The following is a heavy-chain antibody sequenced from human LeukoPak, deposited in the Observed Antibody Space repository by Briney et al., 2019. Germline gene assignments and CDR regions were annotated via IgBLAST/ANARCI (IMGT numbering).Heavy chain of an antibody. CDR1: GFTFDDYA. V-gene: IGHV3-9*01. D-gene: IGHD1-26*01. J-gene: IGHJ6*02. CDR2: ISWNSGSI. Sequence: PGGSLRLSCAASGFTFDDYAMHWVRQAPGKGLEWVSGISWNSGSIGYADSVKGRFTISRDNAKNSLYLQMNSLRAEDTALYYCAKDILVGATTPHYYYGMDVWGQGTTVTVSS. CDR3: AKDILVGATTPHYYYGMDV.